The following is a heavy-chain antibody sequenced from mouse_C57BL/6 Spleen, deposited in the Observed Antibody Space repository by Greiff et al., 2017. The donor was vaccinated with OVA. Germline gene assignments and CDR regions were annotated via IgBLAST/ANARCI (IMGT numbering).Heavy chain of an antibody. CDR1: GYTFTSYW. D-gene: IGHD2-3*01. CDR2: IYPGNSDT. V-gene: IGHV1-5*01. CDR3: TRLMGRGAMDD. J-gene: IGHJ4*01. Sequence: EVQLQQSGTVLARPGASVKMSCKTSGYTFTSYWMHWVKQRPGQGLEWIGAIYPGNSDTSYNQKFKGQAKLTAVTSASTAYMELSSLTNEDAAVYYCTRLMGRGAMDDWGQGTSVTVSS.